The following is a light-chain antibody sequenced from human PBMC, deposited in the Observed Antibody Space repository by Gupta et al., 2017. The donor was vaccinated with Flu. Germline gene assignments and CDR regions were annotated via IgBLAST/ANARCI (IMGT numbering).Light chain of an antibody. Sequence: DIQMTQSRSTLSASVGDRVTITCRASQSISSWLAWYQQKPGKAPKLLIYKASSLESGVPSRFSGSGSGTEFTLTISSLQPDDFATYYCQQYNSYSHTFGQGTKVEIK. V-gene: IGKV1-5*03. CDR2: KAS. CDR3: QQYNSYSHT. J-gene: IGKJ1*01. CDR1: QSISSW.